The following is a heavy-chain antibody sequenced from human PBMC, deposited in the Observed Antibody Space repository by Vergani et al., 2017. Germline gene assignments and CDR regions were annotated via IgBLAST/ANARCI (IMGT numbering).Heavy chain of an antibody. V-gene: IGHV3-30*03. Sequence: QVHLVESGGGVVQPGRSLRLSCVVSGFTSSYYGMHWVRQAPGQGLEWVAVISYDGTQKYYADSVKGRFTISRDNSKSTLYLQMNSLRTEDTAVYYCARELAYCHEGSCALWGQGSVVTVSS. D-gene: IGHD2-15*01. J-gene: IGHJ4*02. CDR2: ISYDGTQK. CDR1: GFTSSYYG. CDR3: ARELAYCHEGSCAL.